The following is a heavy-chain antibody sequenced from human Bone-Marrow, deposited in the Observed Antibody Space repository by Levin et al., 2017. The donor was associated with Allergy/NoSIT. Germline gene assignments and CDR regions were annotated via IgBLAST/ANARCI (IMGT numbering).Heavy chain of an antibody. D-gene: IGHD2-15*01. CDR2: VSHSDNT. CDR1: GESFSGYY. Sequence: SETLSLTCSVSGESFSGYYWSWIRQPPGKGLEWIGEVSHSDNTNYNPSLKSRVTISVDTSKKQFSLKLTSVTAADTAVYYCARLIGGSGYFDSWGQGTLVTVSS. J-gene: IGHJ4*02. CDR3: ARLIGGSGYFDS. V-gene: IGHV4-34*01.